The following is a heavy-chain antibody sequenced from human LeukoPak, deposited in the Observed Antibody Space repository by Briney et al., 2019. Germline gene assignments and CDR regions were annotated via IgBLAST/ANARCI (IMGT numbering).Heavy chain of an antibody. CDR2: INHSGTT. CDR1: GGSFSGYS. CDR3: ATTTIRLGY. Sequence: SETLSLTCAVYGGSFSGYSWSWIRQPPGKGLEWIGEINHSGTTNYNPSLKSRVTISIDTSKNQFSLKLSSVTAADTAVYYCATTTIRLGYWGQGTLVTVSS. D-gene: IGHD1-1*01. V-gene: IGHV4-34*01. J-gene: IGHJ4*02.